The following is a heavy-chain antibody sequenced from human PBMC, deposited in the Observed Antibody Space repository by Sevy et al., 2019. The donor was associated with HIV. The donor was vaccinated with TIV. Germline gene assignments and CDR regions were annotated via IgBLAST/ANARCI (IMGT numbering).Heavy chain of an antibody. J-gene: IGHJ6*02. D-gene: IGHD1-26*01. V-gene: IGHV3-30*18. Sequence: GGSLRLSCAASGFTFSSFGMHWVRQAPGKGLEWVAVISYDGSNKYYADSVKGRFTISRDNSKNTLYLQMNSLRAEDTAVYYCAKGRAELLSIYYYHGMDVWGLGTTVTVSS. CDR1: GFTFSSFG. CDR2: ISYDGSNK. CDR3: AKGRAELLSIYYYHGMDV.